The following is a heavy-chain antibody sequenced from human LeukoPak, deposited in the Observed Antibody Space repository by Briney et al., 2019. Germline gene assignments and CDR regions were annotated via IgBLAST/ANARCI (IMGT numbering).Heavy chain of an antibody. CDR3: TRDLLMYYDGWGEST. V-gene: IGHV1-2*02. D-gene: IGHD3-10*01. J-gene: IGHJ5*02. CDR2: INPHSGGT. CDR1: GYTFTGFY. Sequence: ASVKVSCKASGYTFTGFYIHWVRQAPRQGLEWMGWINPHSGGTNCAQKFQGRVTMTRDTSISTAYMELSSLRSDDTAVYYCTRDLLMYYDGWGESTWGQGTVVTVSS.